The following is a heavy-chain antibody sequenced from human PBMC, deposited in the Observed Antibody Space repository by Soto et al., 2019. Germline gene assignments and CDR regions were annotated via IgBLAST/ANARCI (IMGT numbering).Heavy chain of an antibody. Sequence: PSETLSLTCAVYGGSFSGYYWSWIRQPPGKGLEWIGEINHSGSTNYNPSLKSRVTISVDTSKNQFSLKLSSVTAADTAVYYCAREGDTYYYGMDVWGQGTTVTVSS. J-gene: IGHJ6*02. D-gene: IGHD1-26*01. CDR1: GGSFSGYY. V-gene: IGHV4-34*01. CDR3: AREGDTYYYGMDV. CDR2: INHSGST.